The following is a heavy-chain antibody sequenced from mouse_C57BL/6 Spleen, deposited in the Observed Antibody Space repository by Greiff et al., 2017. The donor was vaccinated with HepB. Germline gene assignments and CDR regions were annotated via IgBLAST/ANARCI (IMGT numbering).Heavy chain of an antibody. Sequence: VHVKQSGPELVKPGASVKMSCKASGYTFTDYNMHWVKQSHGKSLEWIGYINPNNGGTSYNQKFKGKATLTVNKSSSTAYMELRSLTSEDSAVYYCARNGYDWDPYWYFDVWGTGTTVTVSS. CDR3: ARNGYDWDPYWYFDV. CDR2: INPNNGGT. CDR1: GYTFTDYN. J-gene: IGHJ1*03. V-gene: IGHV1-22*01. D-gene: IGHD2-2*01.